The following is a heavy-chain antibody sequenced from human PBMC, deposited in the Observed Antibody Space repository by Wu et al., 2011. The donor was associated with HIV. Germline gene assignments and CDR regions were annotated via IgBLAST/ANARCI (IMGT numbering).Heavy chain of an antibody. V-gene: IGHV1-18*01. CDR1: GYTFGSYG. CDR3: ARGKDIVVVPSFDWFDP. Sequence: QVQLVQSGAEVKKPGASVKVSCKASGYTFGSYGISWVRQAPGQGLEWMGWISGYSGDTNYAQKFQDRVTMTTDTSTSTAYMELRSLRSDDTAVYYCARGKDIVVVPSFDWFDPWGQGTLVTVSS. CDR2: ISGYSGDT. J-gene: IGHJ5*02. D-gene: IGHD2-2*01.